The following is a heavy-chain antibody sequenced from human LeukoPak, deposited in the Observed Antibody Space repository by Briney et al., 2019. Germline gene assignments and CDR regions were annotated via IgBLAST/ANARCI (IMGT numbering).Heavy chain of an antibody. V-gene: IGHV3-30*02. Sequence: GGSLRLSCATSEFSFSTFGMHWARQAPGKGLEWVSFEQKDGSYKKYADSVKGRFTISRDNSKNTLYLQMNSLRVEDTGVYYCANIPNSFGPDYWGQGSLVTVSS. J-gene: IGHJ4*02. CDR3: ANIPNSFGPDY. CDR2: EQKDGSYK. CDR1: EFSFSTFG. D-gene: IGHD3-16*01.